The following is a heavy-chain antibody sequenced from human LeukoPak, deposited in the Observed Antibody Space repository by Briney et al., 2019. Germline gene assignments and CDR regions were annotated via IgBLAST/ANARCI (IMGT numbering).Heavy chain of an antibody. CDR3: ARRPSAGFDY. CDR2: INPNSGGT. V-gene: IGHV1-2*02. Sequence: ASVKVSCKASGYTFTGSYMHWVRQAPGQGLEWMGWINPNSGGTNYAQKFQGRVTMTRDTSISTAYMEPSRLRSDDTAVYYCARRPSAGFDYWGQGTLVTVSS. J-gene: IGHJ4*02. CDR1: GYTFTGSY. D-gene: IGHD6-13*01.